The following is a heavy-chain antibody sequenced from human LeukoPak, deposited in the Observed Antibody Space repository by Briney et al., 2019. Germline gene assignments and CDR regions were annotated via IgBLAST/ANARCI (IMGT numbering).Heavy chain of an antibody. CDR1: GFIASSNY. V-gene: IGHV3-33*08. J-gene: IGHJ5*02. D-gene: IGHD3-10*01. Sequence: GGSLRLSCTASGFIASSNYMSWVRQAPGKGLEWVAVIWYDGSNKYYADSVKGRFTISRDNSKNTLYLQMNSLRAEDTAVYYCARAHMVRGVISHWFDPWGQGTLVTVSS. CDR3: ARAHMVRGVISHWFDP. CDR2: IWYDGSNK.